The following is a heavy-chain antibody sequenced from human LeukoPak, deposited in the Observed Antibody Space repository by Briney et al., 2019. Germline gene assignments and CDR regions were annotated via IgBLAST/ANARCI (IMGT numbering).Heavy chain of an antibody. CDR3: ARQYGSGSYIAFDI. V-gene: IGHV4-4*07. CDR1: GGSISSYY. CDR2: IYTSGST. J-gene: IGHJ3*02. Sequence: SETLSLTCTVSGGSISSYYWSWIRQPAGKGLEWIGRIYTSGSTNYNPSLKSRVTMSVDTSKNQFSLKLSSVTAADTAVYYCARQYGSGSYIAFDIWAKGQWSPSLQ. D-gene: IGHD3-10*01.